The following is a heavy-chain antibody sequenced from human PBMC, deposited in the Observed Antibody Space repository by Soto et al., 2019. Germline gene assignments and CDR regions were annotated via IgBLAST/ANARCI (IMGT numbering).Heavy chain of an antibody. CDR1: GFTFSSYS. J-gene: IGHJ4*02. V-gene: IGHV3-21*01. CDR2: ISSSSSYI. D-gene: IGHD6-6*01. Sequence: PGGSLRLSCAASGFTFSSYSMNWVRQAPGKGLEWVSSISSSSSYIYYADSVKGRFTISRDNAKNSLYLQMNSLRAEDTAVYYCASCLGGRTGIAARLGFDYWGKGTLVTVSS. CDR3: ASCLGGRTGIAARLGFDY.